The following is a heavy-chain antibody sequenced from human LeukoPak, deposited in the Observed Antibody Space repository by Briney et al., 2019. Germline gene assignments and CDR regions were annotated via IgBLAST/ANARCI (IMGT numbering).Heavy chain of an antibody. CDR2: INPSGGST. V-gene: IGHV1-46*01. Sequence: ASVKVSCKASGYTFTSYYMHWVRQAPGQGLEWMGIINPSGGSTSYAQKFQGRVTMTRDTSTSTVYMELSSLRSEDTAVYYCARDLGYCSGGSCYQTTYFDYWGQGTLVTVPS. CDR1: GYTFTSYY. J-gene: IGHJ4*02. CDR3: ARDLGYCSGGSCYQTTYFDY. D-gene: IGHD2-15*01.